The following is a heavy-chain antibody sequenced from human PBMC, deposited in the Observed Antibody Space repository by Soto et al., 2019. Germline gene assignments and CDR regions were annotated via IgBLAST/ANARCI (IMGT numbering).Heavy chain of an antibody. CDR2: ISYDGSNK. V-gene: IGHV3-30-3*01. D-gene: IGHD3-10*01. CDR3: ARVQESDYYGMDV. CDR1: GFTFSGYA. Sequence: QSGGSLRLSCAASGFTFSGYAMHWVRQAPGKGLEWVAVISYDGSNKYYADSVKGRFTISRDNSKNTLYLQMNSLRAEDTAVYYCARVQESDYYGMDVWGQGTTVTVSS. J-gene: IGHJ6*02.